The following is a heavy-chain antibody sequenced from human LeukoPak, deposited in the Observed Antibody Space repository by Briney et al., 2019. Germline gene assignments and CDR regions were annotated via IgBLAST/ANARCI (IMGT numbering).Heavy chain of an antibody. D-gene: IGHD3-10*01. J-gene: IGHJ3*02. CDR1: GGTFSSYA. V-gene: IGHV1-69*01. CDR2: IIPIFGTA. CDR3: ARDSLVLLWFGESPDAFDI. Sequence: SVKVSCKASGGTFSSYAISWVRQAPGQGLEWMGGIIPIFGTANYAQKLQGRVTITADESTSTAYMELSSLRSEDTAVYYCARDSLVLLWFGESPDAFDIWGQGTMVTVSS.